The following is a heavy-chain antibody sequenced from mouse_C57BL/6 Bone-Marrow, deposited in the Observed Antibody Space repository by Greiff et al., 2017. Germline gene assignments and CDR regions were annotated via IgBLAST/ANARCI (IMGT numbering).Heavy chain of an antibody. Sequence: EVKVVESGGGLVQSGRSLRLSCATSGFTFSDFYMEWVRQAPGKGLEWIAASRNKANDYTTEYSASVKGQFIVARDTSQSILYLQMNALRAEDTAIYYCARDHYYYAMDYWGQGTSVTVSS. CDR2: SRNKANDYTT. CDR1: GFTFSDFY. V-gene: IGHV7-1*01. CDR3: ARDHYYYAMDY. J-gene: IGHJ4*01.